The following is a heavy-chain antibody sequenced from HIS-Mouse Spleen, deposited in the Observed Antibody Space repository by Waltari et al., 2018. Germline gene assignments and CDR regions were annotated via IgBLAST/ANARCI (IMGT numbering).Heavy chain of an antibody. CDR2: IYYSGST. Sequence: QVQLQESGPGLVKPSQTLSLTCTVAGGSIRSGGYYWSWIRKPPGKGLEWIGYIYYSGSTYYNPSLKSRVTISVDTSKNQFSLKLSSVTAADTAVYYCARVESSYYDFWSGYYAFDIWGQGTMVTVSS. V-gene: IGHV4-31*03. D-gene: IGHD3-3*01. J-gene: IGHJ3*02. CDR3: ARVESSYYDFWSGYYAFDI. CDR1: GGSIRSGGYY.